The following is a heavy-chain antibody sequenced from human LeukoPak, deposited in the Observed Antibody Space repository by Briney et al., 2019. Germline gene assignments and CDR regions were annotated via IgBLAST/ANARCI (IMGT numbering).Heavy chain of an antibody. V-gene: IGHV2-5*02. CDR2: IYWDDEK. J-gene: IGHJ4*02. Sequence: SSPTLVNPTQTLTLTCTFSGFSLSTSGVGVGWIRQPPGKALEWLALIYWDDEKRHSPSLKSRLTITKDTSKNQVVLTMTNMDPVDTATYYCAHSHGYGSSWSGFDSWGQGTLVTVSS. CDR1: GFSLSTSGVG. CDR3: AHSHGYGSSWSGFDS. D-gene: IGHD6-13*01.